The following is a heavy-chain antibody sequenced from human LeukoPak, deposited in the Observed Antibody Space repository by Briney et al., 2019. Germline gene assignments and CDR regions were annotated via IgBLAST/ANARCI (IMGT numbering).Heavy chain of an antibody. CDR1: GDSFSSHY. Sequence: SETLSFTCVVSGDSFSSHYWTWIRQSPGKGLEWIGYISYIGSTNYNPSLKSRVTISIDTSKNQFSLKLRSVTAADTAVYYCARDLVTVTKGFDIWGQGTMVSVSS. D-gene: IGHD4-17*01. CDR2: ISYIGST. J-gene: IGHJ3*02. CDR3: ARDLVTVTKGFDI. V-gene: IGHV4-59*11.